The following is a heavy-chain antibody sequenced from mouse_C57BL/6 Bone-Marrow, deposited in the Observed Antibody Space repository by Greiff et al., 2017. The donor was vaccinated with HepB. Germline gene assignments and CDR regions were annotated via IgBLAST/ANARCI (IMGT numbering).Heavy chain of an antibody. CDR3: ARHEYYYGSSPWFAY. CDR2: INSDGGST. Sequence: EVMLVESGGGLVQPGESLKLSCESNEYEFPSHDMSWVRKTPEKRLELVAAINSDGGSTYYPDTMERRFIISRDNTKKTLYLQMSSLRSEDTALYYCARHEYYYGSSPWFAYWGQGTLVTVSA. D-gene: IGHD1-1*01. J-gene: IGHJ3*01. CDR1: EYEFPSHD. V-gene: IGHV5-2*01.